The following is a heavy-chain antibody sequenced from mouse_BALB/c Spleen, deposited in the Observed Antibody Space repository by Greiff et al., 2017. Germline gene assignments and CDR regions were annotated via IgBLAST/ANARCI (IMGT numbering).Heavy chain of an antibody. CDR2: INPYNDGT. J-gene: IGHJ2*01. CDR3: ARERVYRYDVPYFDY. V-gene: IGHV1-14*01. CDR1: GYTFTSYV. D-gene: IGHD2-14*01. Sequence: EVQLQQSGPELVKPGASVKMSCKASGYTFTSYVMHWVKQKPGQGLEWIGYINPYNDGTKYNEKFKGKATLTSDKSSSTAYMELSSLTSEDSAVYYCARERVYRYDVPYFDYWGQGTTLTVSS.